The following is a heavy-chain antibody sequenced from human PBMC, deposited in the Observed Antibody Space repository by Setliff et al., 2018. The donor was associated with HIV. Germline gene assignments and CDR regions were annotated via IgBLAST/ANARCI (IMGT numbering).Heavy chain of an antibody. V-gene: IGHV4-59*11. Sequence: SETLSLTCTISGATIHYHFWSWIRQPPGKGLEWIGYVDYSGDSEYNPSLQSRATISRDPSKSQVSLTLNSATAADTAVYYCTRGPGGTVPKPLEAFDVWGRGAVVTVSS. CDR2: VDYSGDS. J-gene: IGHJ3*01. D-gene: IGHD1-7*01. CDR1: GATIHYHF. CDR3: TRGPGGTVPKPLEAFDV.